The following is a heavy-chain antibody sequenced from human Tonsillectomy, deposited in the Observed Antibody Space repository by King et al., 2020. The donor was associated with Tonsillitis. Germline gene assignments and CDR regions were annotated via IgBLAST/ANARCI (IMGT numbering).Heavy chain of an antibody. CDR2: ISGGGGGT. J-gene: IGHJ3*02. D-gene: IGHD3-22*01. CDR3: AKDWGSKGVVITHDAFDI. V-gene: IGHV3-23*04. Sequence: VQLVESGGGLVQPGGSLRLSCAASGFTFSSYAMSWVRQSPGKGLECVSAISGGGGGTYYSDSGKGRVTISRDNSKNTLYLQINSLRAEDTAVYYCAKDWGSKGVVITHDAFDIWGQGTMVTVSS. CDR1: GFTFSSYA.